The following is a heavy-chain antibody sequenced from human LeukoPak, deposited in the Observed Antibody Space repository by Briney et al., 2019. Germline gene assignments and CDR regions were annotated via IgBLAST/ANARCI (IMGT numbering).Heavy chain of an antibody. CDR1: GFTFSSYS. D-gene: IGHD3-9*01. Sequence: GGSLRLSCAASGFTFSSYSMNWVRQAPGKGLEWVSSISSSSSYIYYADSVKGRFTISRDNAKNSLYLQMNSLRAEDTAVYYCARNYDILTGYYGYWGQGTLVTVSS. CDR3: ARNYDILTGYYGY. CDR2: ISSSSSYI. J-gene: IGHJ4*02. V-gene: IGHV3-21*01.